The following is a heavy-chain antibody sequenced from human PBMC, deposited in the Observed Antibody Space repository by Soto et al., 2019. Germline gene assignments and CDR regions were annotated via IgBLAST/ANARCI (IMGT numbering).Heavy chain of an antibody. Sequence: ASVKVSCKASGYTFTSYAMHWVRQAPGQRLEWMGWINAGNGNTKYSQKFQGRVTITRDTSASTAYMELSSLRSEDTAVYYCARAQQLGISVAFDIWGQGTMVTVSS. J-gene: IGHJ3*02. V-gene: IGHV1-3*01. CDR1: GYTFTSYA. CDR2: INAGNGNT. D-gene: IGHD6-13*01. CDR3: ARAQQLGISVAFDI.